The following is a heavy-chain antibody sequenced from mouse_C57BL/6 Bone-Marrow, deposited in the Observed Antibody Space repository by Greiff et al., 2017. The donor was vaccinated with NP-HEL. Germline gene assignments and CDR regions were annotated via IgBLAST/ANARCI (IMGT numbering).Heavy chain of an antibody. J-gene: IGHJ2*01. D-gene: IGHD1-1*01. CDR3: ARDGTTVVGDY. CDR2: ISDGGSYT. CDR1: GFTFSSYA. V-gene: IGHV5-4*01. Sequence: EVQRVESGGGLVKPGGSLKLSCAASGFTFSSYAMSWVRQTPEKRLEWVATISDGGSYTYYPDNVKGRFTISRDNAKNNLYLQMSHLKSEDTAMYYCARDGTTVVGDYWGQGTTLTVSS.